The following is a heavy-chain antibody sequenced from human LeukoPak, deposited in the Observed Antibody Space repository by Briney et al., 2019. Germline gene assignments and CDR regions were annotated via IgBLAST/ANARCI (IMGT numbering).Heavy chain of an antibody. Sequence: SETLSLTCTVSGGSISSYYWSWIRQPPGKGLEWIGYIYYSGSTNYNPSLKSRVTISVDTSKNQFSLKLSSVTAADTAVYYCARQTIPIILTGDIHFDYWGQGTLVTVSS. J-gene: IGHJ4*02. CDR2: IYYSGST. CDR3: ARQTIPIILTGDIHFDY. CDR1: GGSISSYY. D-gene: IGHD3-9*01. V-gene: IGHV4-59*08.